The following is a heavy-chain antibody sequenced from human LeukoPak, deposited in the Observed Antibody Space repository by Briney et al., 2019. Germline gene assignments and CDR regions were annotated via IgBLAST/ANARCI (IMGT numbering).Heavy chain of an antibody. J-gene: IGHJ6*03. V-gene: IGHV3-23*01. CDR3: AREVVVAAPYYYYMDV. D-gene: IGHD2-15*01. CDR1: GFTFSNYA. CDR2: ISGSGTGGST. Sequence: GGSLRLSCAAFGFTFSNYALTWVRQAPGKGLEWVSTISGSGTGGSTYYADSVKGRFTISRDNSKNALYLQMSSLSAEDTAVYYCAREVVVAAPYYYYMDVWGRGTTVTVSS.